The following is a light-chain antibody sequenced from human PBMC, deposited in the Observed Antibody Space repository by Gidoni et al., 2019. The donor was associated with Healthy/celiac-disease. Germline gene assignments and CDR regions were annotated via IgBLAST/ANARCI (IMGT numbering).Light chain of an antibody. CDR2: AAS. CDR1: QGISSY. J-gene: IGKJ4*01. Sequence: IQLTQSPSYLSASVGDRVTITCRASQGISSYLAWYQQKPGKAPKLLIYAASTLQSGVPSRFSGSGSGTDFTLTISSLQPEDFATYYCQQLNSYPLTCGGGTKVEIK. V-gene: IGKV1-9*01. CDR3: QQLNSYPLT.